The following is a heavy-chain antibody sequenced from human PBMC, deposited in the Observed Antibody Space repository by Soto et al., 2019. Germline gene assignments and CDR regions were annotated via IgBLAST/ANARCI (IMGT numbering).Heavy chain of an antibody. V-gene: IGHV3-23*01. CDR3: AKGQFHRFFMSWYANRQDLHWF. CDR1: GFTPNNYI. Sequence: GGSVRLTCAASGFTPNNYIMSWVRLAPETELEWVSSISGSGGSTYYADSVKGRFTISRDNSKNTLYLQMNSLRAEDTAVYYCAKGQFHRFFMSWYANRQDLHWF. D-gene: IGHD3-3*01. CDR2: ISGSGGST. J-gene: IGHJ5*01.